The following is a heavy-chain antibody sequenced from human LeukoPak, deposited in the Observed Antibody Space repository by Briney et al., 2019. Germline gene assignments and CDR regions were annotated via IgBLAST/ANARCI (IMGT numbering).Heavy chain of an antibody. CDR1: GGSISSGGYY. D-gene: IGHD6-19*01. CDR2: MYYSRST. CDR3: ARSKYSSGWSGSDY. J-gene: IGHJ4*02. Sequence: SQTLSLTCTVSGGSISSGGYYWSWIRQHPGKGLEWIGSMYYSRSTYYNPSLKSRVTISVDTSKNQFSLNLSSVTAADTAFYYCARSKYSSGWSGSDYWGQGILVTVSA. V-gene: IGHV4-31*03.